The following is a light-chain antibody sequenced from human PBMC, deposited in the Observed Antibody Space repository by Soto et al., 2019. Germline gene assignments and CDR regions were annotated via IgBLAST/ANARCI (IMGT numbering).Light chain of an antibody. J-gene: IGKJ2*01. CDR3: QQYRSYWT. Sequence: GDRVTITCRASQSMSRWLAWYQQKPGKAPNLLIYDASTLERGVPSRFSGSGSGTEFTLTINSLQPDDFATYYCQQYRSYWTFGQGTKLEIK. CDR1: QSMSRW. V-gene: IGKV1-5*01. CDR2: DAS.